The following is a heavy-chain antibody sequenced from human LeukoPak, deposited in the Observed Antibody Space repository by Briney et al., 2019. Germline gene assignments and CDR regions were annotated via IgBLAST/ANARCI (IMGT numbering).Heavy chain of an antibody. Sequence: GASVKVSCKASGYTVTSYYMHWVRQAPGQGLEWMGILNPSGGSTSYAQKFQGRATLTRATSTSTVYMELSSLRSEDTAVYYCASLIVGAAADYWGQGTLVTVSS. CDR3: ASLIVGAAADY. V-gene: IGHV1-46*01. J-gene: IGHJ4*02. D-gene: IGHD1-26*01. CDR2: LNPSGGST. CDR1: GYTVTSYY.